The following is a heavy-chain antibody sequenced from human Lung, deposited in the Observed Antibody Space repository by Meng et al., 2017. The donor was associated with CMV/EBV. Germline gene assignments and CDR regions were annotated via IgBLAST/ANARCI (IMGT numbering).Heavy chain of an antibody. CDR2: IRYDGSNK. V-gene: IGHV3-30*02. CDR1: GFTFSSYG. J-gene: IGHJ4*02. CDR3: AKDRSSGYYSDY. D-gene: IGHD3-22*01. Sequence: GESLKISCAASGFTFSSYGMHWVRQAPGKGLEWVAFIRYDGSNKYYADSVKGRFTISRDNSKNTLYLQMYSLRAEDTAVYYCAKDRSSGYYSDYWGQGRLVTGSS.